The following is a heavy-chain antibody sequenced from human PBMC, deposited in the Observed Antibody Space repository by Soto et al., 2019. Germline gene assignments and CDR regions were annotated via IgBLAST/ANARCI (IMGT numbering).Heavy chain of an antibody. V-gene: IGHV1-2*04. CDR1: GGTFSNSP. D-gene: IGHD6-19*01. CDR2: INLNSGGT. Sequence: ASVKVSCKSSGGTFSNSPISWVRQAPGQGLEWMGWINLNSGGTNYAQKFQDWVTMTRDTSISTAYMELSRLRSDDTAVYYCARAGGSSGWSPGYWGQGTLVTVSS. CDR3: ARAGGSSGWSPGY. J-gene: IGHJ4*02.